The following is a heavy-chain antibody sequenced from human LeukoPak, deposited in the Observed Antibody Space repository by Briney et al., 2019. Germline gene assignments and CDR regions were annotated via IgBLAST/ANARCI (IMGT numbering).Heavy chain of an antibody. CDR1: GFTFSRCW. Sequence: GGSLRLSCAASGFTFSRCWMSWVRQAPGKGLEWVANIKEEGSEKYYVDSVKGRFTISRDNAKNSLYLQMNSLRAEDTAVYYCAREAQSLFPLDYWGQGTLVTVSS. CDR3: AREAQSLFPLDY. V-gene: IGHV3-7*01. D-gene: IGHD2-21*01. J-gene: IGHJ4*02. CDR2: IKEEGSEK.